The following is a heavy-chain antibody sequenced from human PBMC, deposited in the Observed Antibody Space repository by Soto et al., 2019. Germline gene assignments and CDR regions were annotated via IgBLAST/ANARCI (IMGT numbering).Heavy chain of an antibody. Sequence: SVKVTCKDSGYTLTSYAMNWVRQAPGQRLEWMGWINAGNGNTKYSQKFQGRVTITRDTSASTAYMELSSLRSEDTAVYYCAKIGIPDYYESSGYTYWGQGTLVTVSS. D-gene: IGHD3-22*01. V-gene: IGHV1-3*01. J-gene: IGHJ4*02. CDR2: INAGNGNT. CDR3: AKIGIPDYYESSGYTY. CDR1: GYTLTSYA.